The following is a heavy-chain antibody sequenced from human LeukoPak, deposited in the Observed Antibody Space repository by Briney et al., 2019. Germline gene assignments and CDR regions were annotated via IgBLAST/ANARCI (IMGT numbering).Heavy chain of an antibody. V-gene: IGHV3-53*01. CDR1: GFTVSSNY. Sequence: GGSLRLSCAASGFTVSSNYMSWVRQAPGKGLEWVSVIYSGGSTYYADSVKGRFTISRDNSKNTLYLQMNSLRAEDTAVYYCARTTMVKAFDYWGQGTLVTVSS. D-gene: IGHD4-23*01. CDR2: IYSGGST. CDR3: ARTTMVKAFDY. J-gene: IGHJ4*02.